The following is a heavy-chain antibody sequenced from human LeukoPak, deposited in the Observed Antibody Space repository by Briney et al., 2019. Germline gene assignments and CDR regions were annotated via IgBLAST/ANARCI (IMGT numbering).Heavy chain of an antibody. J-gene: IGHJ6*04. CDR2: ISGFNGKT. V-gene: IGHV1-18*01. CDR1: GYIFKSYG. CDR3: ARSGILVTGVRMDV. D-gene: IGHD4-23*01. Sequence: ALVKVSCKASGYIFKSYGVNWVRQAPGQGLEWVGWISGFNGKTDYAQRFEGRVTMTRDTPTNTAYMELRSLRSEDTAVYYCARSGILVTGVRMDVWGKGTTVIVSS.